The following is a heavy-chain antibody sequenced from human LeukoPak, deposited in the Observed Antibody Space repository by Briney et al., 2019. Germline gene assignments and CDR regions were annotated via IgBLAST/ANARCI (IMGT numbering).Heavy chain of an antibody. Sequence: SETLSLTCTVSGGSISSGAHYWNWIRQHPGKGLEWIGYINYSGNTYYNPSLKSRVTISADTSKNQFSLKLSSVTAADTAVYYCARGGSGEGYWGQGTLVTVSS. CDR2: INYSGNT. V-gene: IGHV4-31*03. D-gene: IGHD3-10*01. J-gene: IGHJ4*02. CDR1: GGSISSGAHY. CDR3: ARGGSGEGY.